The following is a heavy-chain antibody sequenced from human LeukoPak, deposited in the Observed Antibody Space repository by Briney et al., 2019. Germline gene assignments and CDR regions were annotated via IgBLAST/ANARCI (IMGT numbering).Heavy chain of an antibody. Sequence: SQTLSLTCAISGDSVSSNSATWNWTRQSPSRGLEWLGRTYSRSKWYNDSAVSVKSRITINPDTSTNQFSLQLNSATPEDTAVYYCARGTTTVVTYFDYWGQGTLVSVSS. V-gene: IGHV6-1*01. CDR1: GDSVSSNSAT. D-gene: IGHD4-23*01. CDR3: ARGTTTVVTYFDY. CDR2: TYSRSKWYN. J-gene: IGHJ4*02.